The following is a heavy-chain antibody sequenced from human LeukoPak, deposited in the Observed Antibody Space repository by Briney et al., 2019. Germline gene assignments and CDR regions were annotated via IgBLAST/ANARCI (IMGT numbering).Heavy chain of an antibody. CDR3: TTGGTGYYYVINY. Sequence: ASTKVSCKVSGYSLTELSIYWVRQAPRKGVEWVGGFDPEEGETIYAQKFQGRLTMTEDTSTDTAYMELSSLRSEDTAVYYCTTGGTGYYYVINYWGQGTLVTVSS. V-gene: IGHV1-24*01. CDR1: GYSLTELS. J-gene: IGHJ4*02. D-gene: IGHD3-22*01. CDR2: FDPEEGET.